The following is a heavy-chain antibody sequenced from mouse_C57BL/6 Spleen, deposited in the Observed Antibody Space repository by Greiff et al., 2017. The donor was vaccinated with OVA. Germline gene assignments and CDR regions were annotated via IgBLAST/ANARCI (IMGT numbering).Heavy chain of an antibody. CDR1: GFTFSSYA. D-gene: IGHD1-1*01. J-gene: IGHJ3*01. CDR3: ARETTVALPAY. CDR2: ISDGGSYT. Sequence: DVHLVESGGGLVKPGGSLKLSCAASGFTFSSYAMSWVRQTPEKRLAWVATISDGGSYTYYPDNVKGRFTISRDNAKNNLYLQMSHLKSEDTAMYYCARETTVALPAYWGQGTLVTVSA. V-gene: IGHV5-4*01.